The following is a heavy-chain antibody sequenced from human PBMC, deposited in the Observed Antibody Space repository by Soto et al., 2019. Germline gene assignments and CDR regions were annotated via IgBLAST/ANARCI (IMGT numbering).Heavy chain of an antibody. CDR3: ARAAYGLDV. CDR1: GDSVSSNSGG. Sequence: SQTLSLTCAMSGDSVSSNSGGWNWIRQSPSRGLEWLGRTYYRSKWYNDYAVSVKSRITINPDTSKNQFSLHLNSMTPEDTAVYYCARAAYGLDVWGQGTTVTVSS. V-gene: IGHV6-1*01. J-gene: IGHJ6*02. CDR2: TYYRSKWYN.